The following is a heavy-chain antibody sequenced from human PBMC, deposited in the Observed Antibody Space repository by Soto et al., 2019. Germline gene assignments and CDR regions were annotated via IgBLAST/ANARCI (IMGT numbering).Heavy chain of an antibody. CDR3: ARGGSHYIAAAGPGGY. J-gene: IGHJ4*02. CDR1: GYTFTGYY. V-gene: IGHV1-2*02. D-gene: IGHD6-13*01. CDR2: INPNSGGT. Sequence: QVQLVQSGAEVKKPGASVKVSCKASGYTFTGYYMHWVRQAPGQGLGGWGGINPNSGGTNYAQKFQGRVTMTRDTSISTAYMELSRLRSDDTAVYYCARGGSHYIAAAGPGGYWGQGTLVTVSS.